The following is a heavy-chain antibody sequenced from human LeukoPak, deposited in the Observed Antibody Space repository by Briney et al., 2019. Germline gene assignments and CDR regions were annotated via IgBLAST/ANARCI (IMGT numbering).Heavy chain of an antibody. D-gene: IGHD3-16*01. CDR3: ARDAGGATGHFDS. CDR1: GYTFTSYY. V-gene: IGHV1-46*01. J-gene: IGHJ4*02. Sequence: ASVKVSCKASGYTFTSYYMHWVRQAPGQGLEWMGIINPSGGSTSYAQKFQDWVTLTRDTSISTAYMQLSRLKSDDTAVYFCARDAGGATGHFDSWGQGTLVTVSS. CDR2: INPSGGST.